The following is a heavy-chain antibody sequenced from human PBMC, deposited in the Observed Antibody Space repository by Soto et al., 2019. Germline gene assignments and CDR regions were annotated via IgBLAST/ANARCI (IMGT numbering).Heavy chain of an antibody. J-gene: IGHJ6*02. D-gene: IGHD2-2*01. CDR2: ISYDGSNK. CDR1: GFTFSSYA. Sequence: GGSLRLSCAASGFTFSSYAMHWVRQAPGKGLEWVAVISYDGSNKYYADSVKGRFTISRDNSKNTLYLQMNSLRAEDTAVYYCARDSQPLYCSSTSCYSRYYYYYGMDVWGQGTTVTVSS. V-gene: IGHV3-30-3*01. CDR3: ARDSQPLYCSSTSCYSRYYYYYGMDV.